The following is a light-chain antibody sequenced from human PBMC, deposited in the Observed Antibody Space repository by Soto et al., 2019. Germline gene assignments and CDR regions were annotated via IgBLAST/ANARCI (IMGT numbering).Light chain of an antibody. CDR3: QQYDILPWT. J-gene: IGKJ1*01. V-gene: IGKV3-20*01. CDR2: GAS. Sequence: EIVLTQSPGTLSLSPGERATLSCRASQSVSSSYLAWYQQKPGQAPRLLIYGASSRATDIPDKFSGSGSGTDFTLTISRLEPEDFAVYYCQQYDILPWTFGQGTKVEIK. CDR1: QSVSSSY.